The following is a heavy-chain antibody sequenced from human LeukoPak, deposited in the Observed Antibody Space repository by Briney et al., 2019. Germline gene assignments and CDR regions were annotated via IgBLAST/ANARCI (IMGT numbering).Heavy chain of an antibody. CDR3: ARGPLLWFGEFPYYFDY. CDR2: IYYSGST. V-gene: IGHV4-31*03. CDR1: GGSISSGGYY. Sequence: SETLSLTCTVSGGSISSGGYYWSWIRQHPGKGLEWIGYIYYSGSTHYNPSLKSRVTISVDTSKNQFSLKLSFVTAADTAVYYCARGPLLWFGEFPYYFDYWGQGTLVTVSS. D-gene: IGHD3-10*01. J-gene: IGHJ4*02.